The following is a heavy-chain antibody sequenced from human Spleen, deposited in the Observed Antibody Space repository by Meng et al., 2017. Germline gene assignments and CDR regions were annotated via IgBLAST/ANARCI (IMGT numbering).Heavy chain of an antibody. CDR2: INHSGST. CDR3: ARGPTTMAHDFDY. D-gene: IGHD4-11*01. J-gene: IGHJ4*02. Sequence: QIQRRQCGEGLLTPSEPLSLTCVVSGGSFSDYYWRWSRQPPGKGLEWIGEINHSGSTNYNPSLESRATISVDTSQNNLSLKLSSVTAADSAVYYCARGPTTMAHDFDYWGQGTLVTVSS. V-gene: IGHV4-34*01. CDR1: GGSFSDYY.